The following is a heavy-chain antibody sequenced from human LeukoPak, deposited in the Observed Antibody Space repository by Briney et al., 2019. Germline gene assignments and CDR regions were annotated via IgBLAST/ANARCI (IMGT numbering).Heavy chain of an antibody. Sequence: ASVKASCKTSGYTFTSYYMHWVRQAPGQGLEWMGGLIPIFGTTNYAQKFQGRVTITADKSTSTAYMELSSLRSEDTAVYYCARDRNTATKSRDWFDPWGQGTLVTVSS. J-gene: IGHJ5*02. CDR1: GYTFTSYY. CDR3: ARDRNTATKSRDWFDP. V-gene: IGHV1-46*01. D-gene: IGHD5-18*01. CDR2: LIPIFGTT.